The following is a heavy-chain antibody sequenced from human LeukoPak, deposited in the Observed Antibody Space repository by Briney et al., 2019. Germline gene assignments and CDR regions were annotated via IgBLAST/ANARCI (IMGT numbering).Heavy chain of an antibody. CDR3: AKDVGGATRFLDY. J-gene: IGHJ4*02. CDR2: ISSSSSYT. CDR1: GFTFSDYY. D-gene: IGHD1-26*01. Sequence: GGSLRLSCAASGFTFSDYYMSWIRQAPGKGLEWVSYISSSSSYTNYADSVKGRFTISRDNAKNSLYLQMNSLRAEDTAVYYCAKDVGGATRFLDYWGQGTLVTVSS. V-gene: IGHV3-11*05.